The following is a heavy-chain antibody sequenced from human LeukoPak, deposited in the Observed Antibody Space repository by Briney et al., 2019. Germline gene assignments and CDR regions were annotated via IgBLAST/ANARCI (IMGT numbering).Heavy chain of an antibody. Sequence: GGSLRLSCVASGFTFSSYSMNWVRQAPGKGLEWVSSISSSSSYIYYADSVKGRFTISRDNAKNSLYLQMNSLRAEDTAVYYCARGADDYGDAFDIWGQGTMVTVSS. J-gene: IGHJ3*02. CDR3: ARGADDYGDAFDI. CDR2: ISSSSSYI. D-gene: IGHD4-17*01. V-gene: IGHV3-21*01. CDR1: GFTFSSYS.